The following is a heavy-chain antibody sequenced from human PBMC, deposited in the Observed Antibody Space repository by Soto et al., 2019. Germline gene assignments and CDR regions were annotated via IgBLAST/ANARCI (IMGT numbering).Heavy chain of an antibody. J-gene: IGHJ4*02. CDR1: GVSITNGYYY. V-gene: IGHV4-30-4*01. D-gene: IGHD3-3*01. CDR2: IYYTGST. CDR3: ARGRFLDH. Sequence: QVRLQESGPGLVKPSQTLSLTCTVSGVSITNGYYYWSWIRQPPGRGLEWMGYIYYTGSTYSNPSLRSRLTMSLDTSKNQFSLDLRSVTAADTAVYFCARGRFLDHWGQGDLVVVSS.